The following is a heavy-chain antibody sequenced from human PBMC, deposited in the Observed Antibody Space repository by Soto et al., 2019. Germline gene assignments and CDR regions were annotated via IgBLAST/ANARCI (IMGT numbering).Heavy chain of an antibody. CDR2: VNYSGSR. CDR1: GVSVKSYY. V-gene: IGHV4-59*02. D-gene: IGHD4-17*01. CDR3: AGKDSTTTLFDS. Sequence: PSETLSLSCSVFGVSVKSYYWSWIRQSPEKGLEWIGYVNYSGSRNYNPSLKSRVTMSVDTSRNQFSLKLTSVTAADSAVYYCAGKDSTTTLFDSWGQGTQVTVSS. J-gene: IGHJ4*02.